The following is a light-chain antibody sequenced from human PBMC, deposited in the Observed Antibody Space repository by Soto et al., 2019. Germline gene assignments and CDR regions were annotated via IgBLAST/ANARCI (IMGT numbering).Light chain of an antibody. Sequence: QSVLTQPASVSGSPGQSITISCTGTSSDIGDYNLVSWYQQHPGKTLKLIIYEGTKRPSEVSNRFSGSKSGNTASLTISGLQADDEADYYCCSYAGSATYVVFGGGTQLTVL. CDR2: EGT. V-gene: IGLV2-23*01. CDR1: SSDIGDYNL. J-gene: IGLJ2*01. CDR3: CSYAGSATYVV.